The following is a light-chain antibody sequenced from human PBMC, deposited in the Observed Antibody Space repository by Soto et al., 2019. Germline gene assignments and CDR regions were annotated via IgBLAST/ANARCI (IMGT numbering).Light chain of an antibody. CDR3: QQANSLPLT. J-gene: IGKJ4*01. V-gene: IGKV1-12*01. CDR2: DAS. Sequence: DIQMTQSPSSVSASVGDRVTITCRASQGISSWLAWYQQKPGKAPNLLIYDASILQSGVPSRSSGSGSGTDFTLIFCSLQPEDFATYYCQQANSLPLTFGGGTKLDIK. CDR1: QGISSW.